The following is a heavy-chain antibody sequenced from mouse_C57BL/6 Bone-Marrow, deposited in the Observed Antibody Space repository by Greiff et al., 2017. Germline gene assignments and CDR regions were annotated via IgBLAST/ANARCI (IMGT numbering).Heavy chain of an antibody. D-gene: IGHD3-2*02. J-gene: IGHJ2*01. V-gene: IGHV14-2*01. CDR1: GFNIKDYY. CDR2: IDPEDGET. Sequence: EVQLQQSGAELVKPGASVKLSCTASGFNIKDYYMHWVKQRTEQGLEWIGRIDPEDGETKYAPKFQGKATITADTSTNTAYLQLSSLTSEGTAVYYYARAAQAPRARVSFDFWGRGTALTVTA. CDR3: ARAAQAPRARVSFDF.